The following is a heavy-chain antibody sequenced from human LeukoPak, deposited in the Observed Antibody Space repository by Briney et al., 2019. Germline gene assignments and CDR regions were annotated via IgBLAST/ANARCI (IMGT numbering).Heavy chain of an antibody. CDR1: GGSISSGDYY. CDR2: IY. D-gene: IGHD3-22*01. V-gene: IGHV4-30-4*08. Sequence: SQTLSLTCTVSGGSISSGDYYWSWIRQPPGKGLEWIGYIYYNPSLKSRVTISVDTSKNQFSLKLSSVTAADTAVYYCARVPYSYHSSGLLQSYYFDYWGQGTLVTVSS. CDR3: ARVPYSYHSSGLLQSYYFDY. J-gene: IGHJ4*02.